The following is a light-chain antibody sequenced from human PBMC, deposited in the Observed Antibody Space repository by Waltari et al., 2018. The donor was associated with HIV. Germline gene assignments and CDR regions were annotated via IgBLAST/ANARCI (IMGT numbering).Light chain of an antibody. J-gene: IGLJ2*01. CDR2: DNN. CDR3: GTWDPRLSVGV. CDR1: SSTLANDY. Sequence: QSVLTQPPSVSAAPGQTVTISCSGSSSTLANDYVSWYQHVPGAAPKLLIYDNNKRPSGIPARFSGSKSGTSATLDITGLQTGDEADYYCGTWDPRLSVGVFGGGTKLTVL. V-gene: IGLV1-51*01.